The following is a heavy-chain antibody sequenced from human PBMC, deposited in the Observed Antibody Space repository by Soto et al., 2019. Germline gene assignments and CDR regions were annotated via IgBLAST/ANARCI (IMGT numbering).Heavy chain of an antibody. CDR1: GFTFITYA. Sequence: QVQLVESGGGVVQPGRALRLSCAASGFTFITYAIHWVRQAPGKGLEWVAVISYDGSNQYYADSVKGRFTVSRDNSKNTLYLQMNSLRAEDTAVYYCARDVGYSXXWYXYHYGVDVWGQGTTVIVSS. CDR2: ISYDGSNQ. J-gene: IGHJ6*02. CDR3: ARDVGYSXXWYXYHYGVDV. V-gene: IGHV3-30*04. D-gene: IGHD6-19*01.